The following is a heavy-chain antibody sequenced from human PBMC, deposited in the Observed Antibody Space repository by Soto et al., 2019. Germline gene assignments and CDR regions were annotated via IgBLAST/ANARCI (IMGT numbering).Heavy chain of an antibody. CDR2: ISGSGGST. J-gene: IGHJ4*02. CDR1: GFTFSSYA. CDR3: AKDVGSGYDSGYFDY. Sequence: GGSLRLSCAASGFTFSSYAMSWVRQAPGKGLEWVSAISGSGGSTYYADSVKGRFTISRDNSKNTLYLQMNSLRAEDTAVYYCAKDVGSGYDSGYFDYWGQGTLVTVSS. V-gene: IGHV3-23*01. D-gene: IGHD5-12*01.